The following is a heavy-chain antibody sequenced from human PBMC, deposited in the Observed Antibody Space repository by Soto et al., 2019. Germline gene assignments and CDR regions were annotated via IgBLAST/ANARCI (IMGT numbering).Heavy chain of an antibody. CDR1: GYTFTSYD. V-gene: IGHV1-8*01. D-gene: IGHD3-3*01. CDR3: ARGRVYDCWSGYWSDYYYYGMGV. Sequence: ASVKVSCKASGYTFTSYDINWVRQATGQGLEWMGCMNPNSGNTGYAQNFQGRVTMTRKTSISTAYMELSSLRSEDTAVYYCARGRVYDCWSGYWSDYYYYGMGVWGQGTTVTVSS. J-gene: IGHJ6*02. CDR2: MNPNSGNT.